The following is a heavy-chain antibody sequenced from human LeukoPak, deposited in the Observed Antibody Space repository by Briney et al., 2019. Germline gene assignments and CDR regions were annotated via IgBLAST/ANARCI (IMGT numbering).Heavy chain of an antibody. D-gene: IGHD3-10*01. J-gene: IGHJ3*01. CDR3: ARTERSGSSPF. V-gene: IGHV4-59*01. CDR2: IYYTGIT. Sequence: SETLSLTCTVSGGSISGYYWSWIRQPPGKGLEWIAYIYYTGITNYNPSLESRVTISVDTSKNQFSLRLTSMTAADTAVYYCARTERSGSSPFWGQGTMVTVSP. CDR1: GGSISGYY.